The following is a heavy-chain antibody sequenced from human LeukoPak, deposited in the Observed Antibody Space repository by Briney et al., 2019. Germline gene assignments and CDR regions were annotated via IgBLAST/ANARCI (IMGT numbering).Heavy chain of an antibody. CDR1: GGSISSYY. D-gene: IGHD3-16*02. Sequence: SETLSLTCTVSGGSISSYYWSWIRQPPGKGLEWIGYIYYSGSTNYNPSLKSRVTISVDTSKNQFSLKLSSVTAADTAVYYCARGQFGSDTFGVVIAPPDYWGQGTLATVSS. CDR3: ARGQFGSDTFGVVIAPPDY. CDR2: IYYSGST. V-gene: IGHV4-59*01. J-gene: IGHJ4*02.